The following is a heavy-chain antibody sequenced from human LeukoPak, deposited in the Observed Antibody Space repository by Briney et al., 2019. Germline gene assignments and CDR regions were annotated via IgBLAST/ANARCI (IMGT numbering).Heavy chain of an antibody. CDR1: GFTFLNYA. D-gene: IGHD6-13*01. CDR2: INWNSVHM. J-gene: IGHJ5*02. CDR3: AKDRKYYSSSSRGGFDP. Sequence: GGSLRLSCEASGFTFLNYAMHWVRQAPGKGLEWVSAINWNSVHMNYADSVKGRFTISRDNSKNTLYLQMNSLRAEDTAVYYCAKDRKYYSSSSRGGFDPWGQGTLVTVSS. V-gene: IGHV3-9*01.